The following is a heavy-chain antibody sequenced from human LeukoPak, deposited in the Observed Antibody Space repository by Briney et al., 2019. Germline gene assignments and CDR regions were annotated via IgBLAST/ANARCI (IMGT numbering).Heavy chain of an antibody. Sequence: ASLKVSCKASGYTFTSYGISWVRQAPGQGLEWMGWISAYNGNTNYAQKLQGRVTMTTDTSTSTAYMELRSLRSDDTAVYYCARVAYYDILTGPRAFDIWGQGTMVTVSS. CDR2: ISAYNGNT. D-gene: IGHD3-9*01. CDR1: GYTFTSYG. J-gene: IGHJ3*02. CDR3: ARVAYYDILTGPRAFDI. V-gene: IGHV1-18*04.